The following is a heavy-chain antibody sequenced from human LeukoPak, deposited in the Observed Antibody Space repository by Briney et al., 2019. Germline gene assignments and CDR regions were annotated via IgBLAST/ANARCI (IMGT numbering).Heavy chain of an antibody. D-gene: IGHD3-16*02. Sequence: GASVKVSCKASGGTFSSYAISWVRQAPGQGLEWMGGIIPIFGTANYAQKFQGRVTITADESTSTAYMELRSLRSDDTAVYYCARAEGDYDYVWGSYRYWFDPWGQGTLVTVSS. CDR3: ARAEGDYDYVWGSYRYWFDP. CDR1: GGTFSSYA. J-gene: IGHJ5*02. V-gene: IGHV1-69*13. CDR2: IIPIFGTA.